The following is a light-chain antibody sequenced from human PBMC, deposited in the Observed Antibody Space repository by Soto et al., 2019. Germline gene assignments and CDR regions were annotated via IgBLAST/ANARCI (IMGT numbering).Light chain of an antibody. CDR3: CSLAGSYTVV. J-gene: IGLJ2*01. CDR2: DVS. Sequence: QSVLTQSRSVSASPGQSVIISCTGTNSDVGNYNYVSWYQQHPGKAPKLMIFDVSRRPSGVPDRFSGSKSGNTASLTISGLQAEDEADYYCCSLAGSYTVVFGGGTKLTVL. CDR1: NSDVGNYNY. V-gene: IGLV2-11*01.